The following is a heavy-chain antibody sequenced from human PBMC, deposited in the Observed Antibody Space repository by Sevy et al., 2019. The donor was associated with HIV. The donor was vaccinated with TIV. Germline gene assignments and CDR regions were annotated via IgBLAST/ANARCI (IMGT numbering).Heavy chain of an antibody. CDR3: ARDLNLRYFDWLGGSLDY. CDR2: INPNSRGT. CDR1: GYTFTGYY. J-gene: IGHJ4*02. Sequence: ASVKVSCKASGYTFTGYYMHWVRQAPGQGLEWMGWINPNSRGTNYAQKFQGRVTMTRDTSISTAYMELSRLRSDDTAVYYCARDLNLRYFDWLGGSLDYWGQGTLVTVSS. D-gene: IGHD3-9*01. V-gene: IGHV1-2*02.